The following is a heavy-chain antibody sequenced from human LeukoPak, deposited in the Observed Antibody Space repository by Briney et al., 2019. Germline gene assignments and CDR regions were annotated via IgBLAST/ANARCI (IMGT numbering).Heavy chain of an antibody. V-gene: IGHV3-23*01. CDR3: AKDRGIPIHKIP. D-gene: IGHD1-14*01. J-gene: IGHJ5*02. CDR1: GFTFSSYA. Sequence: QPGGSLRLSCAGSGFTFSSYAMSWVRQAPGKGLEWVSAISDTGATTYDADSVKGRFTISRDNSKNTLYLQMNSLRAEDTAVYYCAKDRGIPIHKIPWGQGTLVTVSS. CDR2: ISDTGATT.